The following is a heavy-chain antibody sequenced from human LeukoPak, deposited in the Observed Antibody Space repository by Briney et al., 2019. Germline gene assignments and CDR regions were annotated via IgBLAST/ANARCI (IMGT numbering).Heavy chain of an antibody. D-gene: IGHD6-19*01. CDR1: GFTFSSFA. CDR3: ARGSGSGWSALPLFDP. V-gene: IGHV3-30-3*01. Sequence: GGSLRLSCAASGFTFSSFAVHWVRRAPGKGLEWVAVISADGNNKYYADSVKGRFTISRDNSKNTVYLQMNSLRAEDTAVYYCARGSGSGWSALPLFDPWGQGTLVTVSS. CDR2: ISADGNNK. J-gene: IGHJ5*02.